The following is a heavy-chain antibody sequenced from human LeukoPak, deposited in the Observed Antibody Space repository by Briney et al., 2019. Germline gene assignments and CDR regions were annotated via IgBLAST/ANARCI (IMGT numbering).Heavy chain of an antibody. Sequence: PSETLSLTCTVSGGSISSYYWSWIRQPPGKGLEWIGYIYYSGSTNYNPSLKSRVTISVDTSKNQFSLKLSSVTAADTAVYYCAREAVGVVPAAIGSPPPYYYYMDVWGKGTTVTVSS. CDR2: IYYSGST. V-gene: IGHV4-59*01. CDR3: AREAVGVVPAAIGSPPPYYYYMDV. J-gene: IGHJ6*03. D-gene: IGHD2-2*01. CDR1: GGSISSYY.